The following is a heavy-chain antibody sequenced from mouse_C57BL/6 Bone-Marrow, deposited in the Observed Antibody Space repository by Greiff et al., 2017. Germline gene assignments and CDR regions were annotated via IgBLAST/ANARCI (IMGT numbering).Heavy chain of an antibody. Sequence: EVQLQQPGPELVKPGASVKISCKASGYSFTGYYMNWVKQSPEKSLEWIGEINPSTGGTTYNQKFKAKATLTVDKSSSTAYMQLKSLTSEDSAVYYCAKAHYYGLDYWGQGTTLTVSS. CDR2: INPSTGGT. CDR3: AKAHYYGLDY. D-gene: IGHD1-1*01. CDR1: GYSFTGYY. J-gene: IGHJ2*01. V-gene: IGHV1-42*01.